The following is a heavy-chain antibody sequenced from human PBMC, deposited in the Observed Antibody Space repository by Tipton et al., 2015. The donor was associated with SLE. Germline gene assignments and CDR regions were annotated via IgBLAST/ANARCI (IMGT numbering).Heavy chain of an antibody. CDR1: GFTFSSYE. J-gene: IGHJ4*02. Sequence: GSLRLSCAASGFTFSSYEMNWVRQAPGKGLEWVSYISSSGSTIYYAGSVKGRFTISRDNAKNSLSLQMNSLRAEDTALYYCARDRQQLALDYWGQGTLVTVSS. V-gene: IGHV3-48*03. CDR2: ISSSGSTI. CDR3: ARDRQQLALDY. D-gene: IGHD6-13*01.